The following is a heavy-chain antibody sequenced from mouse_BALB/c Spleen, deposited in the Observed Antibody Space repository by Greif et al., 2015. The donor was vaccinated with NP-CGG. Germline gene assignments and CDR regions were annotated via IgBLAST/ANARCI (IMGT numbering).Heavy chain of an antibody. V-gene: IGHV5-12-1*01. CDR3: ARHREFIDAMDY. J-gene: IGHJ4*01. Sequence: EVKVVESGGGLVKPGGSLKLSCAASGFAFSSYDMSWVRQTPEKRLEWVAYISSGGGSTYYPDTVKGRFTISRDNAKNTLYLQMSSLKSEDTAMYYCARHREFIDAMDYWGQGTSVTVSS. CDR2: ISSGGGST. CDR1: GFAFSSYD. D-gene: IGHD1-2*01.